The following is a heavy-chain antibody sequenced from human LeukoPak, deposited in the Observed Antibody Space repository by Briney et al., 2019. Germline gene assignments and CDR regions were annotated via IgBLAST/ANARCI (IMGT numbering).Heavy chain of an antibody. Sequence: ASVKVSCKVSGYTLTALSVHWVRQAPGKVLEWMGGFDPEDGETIYAQNFQGRVTMTEDTSTDTAYMVLSSLTSEDTAVYYCAADTSRWDLSFDYWGQGTLVTVS. CDR3: AADTSRWDLSFDY. CDR1: GYTLTALS. CDR2: FDPEDGET. D-gene: IGHD6-19*01. V-gene: IGHV1-24*01. J-gene: IGHJ4*02.